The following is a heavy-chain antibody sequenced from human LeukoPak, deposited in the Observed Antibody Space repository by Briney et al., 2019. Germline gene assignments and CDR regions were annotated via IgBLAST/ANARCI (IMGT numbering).Heavy chain of an antibody. D-gene: IGHD6-6*01. J-gene: IGHJ4*02. CDR2: IYYSGST. Sequence: SETLSLTCTVSGGSISSSSYYWGWFPQPPGTGLEWLGSIYYSGSTYYNPSLKSRVTISVDTSKNQFSLKLSSVTAADTAVYYCARRGYSSSSGVDYWGQGTLVTVSS. CDR3: ARRGYSSSSGVDY. V-gene: IGHV4-39*01. CDR1: GGSISSSSYY.